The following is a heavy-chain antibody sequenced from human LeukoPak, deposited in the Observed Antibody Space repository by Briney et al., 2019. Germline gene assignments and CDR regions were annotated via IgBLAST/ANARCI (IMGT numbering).Heavy chain of an antibody. Sequence: SVKVSCRASGGTFSSYAISWVRQAPGQGLEWMGRIIPIFGTANYAQKFQGRVTITTDESTSTAYMELSSLRSEDTAVYYCARRRNWNHDDAFDIWGQGTMVTVSS. CDR1: GGTFSSYA. CDR2: IIPIFGTA. CDR3: ARRRNWNHDDAFDI. D-gene: IGHD1-14*01. J-gene: IGHJ3*02. V-gene: IGHV1-69*05.